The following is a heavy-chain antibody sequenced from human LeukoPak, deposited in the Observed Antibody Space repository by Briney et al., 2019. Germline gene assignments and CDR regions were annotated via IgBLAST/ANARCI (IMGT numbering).Heavy chain of an antibody. D-gene: IGHD1-26*01. V-gene: IGHV6-1*01. Sequence: QSGPGLVKPSQTLSLTCAISGDSVSSNSVAWNWIRQSPSRGLEWPGRTYYRSKWKNDYAVSVKSRIIINPDTSKNQFSLQLKSVTPEDSAIYYCARNTGSPFDYWGQGTLVTVSS. J-gene: IGHJ4*02. CDR2: TYYRSKWKN. CDR3: ARNTGSPFDY. CDR1: GDSVSSNSVA.